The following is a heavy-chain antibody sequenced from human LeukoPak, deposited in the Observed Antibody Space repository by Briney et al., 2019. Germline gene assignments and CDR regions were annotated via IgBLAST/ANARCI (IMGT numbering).Heavy chain of an antibody. CDR3: ARDADYEVYPYYYYYYMDV. CDR1: GYTFTSYA. CDR2: INTNTGNP. Sequence: GASVKVSCKASGYTFTSYAMNWVRQAPGQGLEWMGWINTNTGNPTYAQGFTGRFVFSLDTSVSTAYLQISSLKAEDTAVYYCARDADYEVYPYYYYYYMDVWGKGTTVTVSS. V-gene: IGHV7-4-1*02. D-gene: IGHD4-17*01. J-gene: IGHJ6*03.